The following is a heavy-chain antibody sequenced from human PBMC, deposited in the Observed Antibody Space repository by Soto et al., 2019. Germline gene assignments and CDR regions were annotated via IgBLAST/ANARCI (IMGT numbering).Heavy chain of an antibody. J-gene: IGHJ5*02. V-gene: IGHV3-23*01. D-gene: IGHD2-2*01. CDR3: AKGQDIVVVPAATRHWFDP. Sequence: PGRPRPLSSSSPGFTFSVYAMGWFRDAPGEGLERVLAISGSGGSTSYADSVKGRFTLSRDNPNTTLYLQTNSLRAEDPAVYYCAKGQDIVVVPAATRHWFDPWGQGTLVTVSS. CDR1: GFTFSVYA. CDR2: ISGSGGST.